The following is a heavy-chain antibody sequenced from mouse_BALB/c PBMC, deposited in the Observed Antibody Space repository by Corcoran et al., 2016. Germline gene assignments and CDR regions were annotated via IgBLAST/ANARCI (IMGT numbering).Heavy chain of an antibody. V-gene: IGHV1-9*01. Sequence: QVQLQQSGAELMKPGASVKISCKATGYTFSSYWIEWVKQRPGHGLEWIGEILPGSGSTNYNEKFKGKATFTADTSSNTAYMQLSSLTSEDSAVYYCAREQESTLYYDDDLYYYAMDYWGQGTSVTVSS. CDR1: GYTFSSYW. D-gene: IGHD2-4*01. CDR3: AREQESTLYYDDDLYYYAMDY. J-gene: IGHJ4*01. CDR2: ILPGSGST.